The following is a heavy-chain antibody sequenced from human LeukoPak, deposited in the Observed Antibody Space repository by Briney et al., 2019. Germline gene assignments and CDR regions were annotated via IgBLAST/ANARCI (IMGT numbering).Heavy chain of an antibody. V-gene: IGHV1-18*01. D-gene: IGHD5-18*01. CDR1: GYTFTSYG. CDR3: ARTERDTAMVY. J-gene: IGHJ4*02. Sequence: GASVKVSCKASGYTFTSYGISWVRPAPGQGLEWMGWISAYNGNTNYAQKLQGRVTMTKDTSTSTAYMDLRSLRSDDTAVYYCARTERDTAMVYWGQGTLVTVSS. CDR2: ISAYNGNT.